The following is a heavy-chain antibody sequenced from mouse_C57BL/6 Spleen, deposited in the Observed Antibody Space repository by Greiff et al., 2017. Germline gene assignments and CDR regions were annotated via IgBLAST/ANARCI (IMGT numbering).Heavy chain of an antibody. D-gene: IGHD1-1*01. CDR1: GYTFTSYW. Sequence: QVHVKQSGTELVKPGASVKLSCKASGYTFTSYWMHWVKQRPGQGLEWIGNINPSNGGTNYNEKFKSKATLTVDKSSSTAYMQLSSLTSEDSAVYYCARSGSYYGRLGAWFAYWGQGTLVTVYA. CDR3: ARSGSYYGRLGAWFAY. V-gene: IGHV1-53*01. J-gene: IGHJ3*01. CDR2: INPSNGGT.